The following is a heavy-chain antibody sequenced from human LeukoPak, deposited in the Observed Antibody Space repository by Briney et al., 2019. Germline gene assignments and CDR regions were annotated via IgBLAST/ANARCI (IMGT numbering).Heavy chain of an antibody. V-gene: IGHV3-21*01. D-gene: IGHD4-11*01. CDR3: ARGYGNYGY. Sequence: GGSLRLSCAASGFTFSSYNMNWVRQAPGKGLEWVSSVTSSSSYTYYADSVKGRFTVSRDNSKNSLYLQMNSLRAEDTAVYYCARGYGNYGYWGQGTLVTVSS. CDR2: VTSSSSYT. CDR1: GFTFSSYN. J-gene: IGHJ4*02.